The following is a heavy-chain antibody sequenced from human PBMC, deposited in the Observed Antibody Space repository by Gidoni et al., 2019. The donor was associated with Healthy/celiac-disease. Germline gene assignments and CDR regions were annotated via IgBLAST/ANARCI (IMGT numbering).Heavy chain of an antibody. CDR1: GGSFSGYY. Sequence: QVQLQQWGAGLLKPSETLSLTCAVSGGSFSGYYWSWIRQPPGKGLEWIGEINHSGSTNYNPSLKSRVTISVDTSKNQFSLKLSSVTAADTAVYYCARGPIVVVIATPMGYFDYWGQGTLVTVSS. J-gene: IGHJ4*02. CDR2: INHSGST. CDR3: ARGPIVVVIATPMGYFDY. D-gene: IGHD2-21*01. V-gene: IGHV4-34*01.